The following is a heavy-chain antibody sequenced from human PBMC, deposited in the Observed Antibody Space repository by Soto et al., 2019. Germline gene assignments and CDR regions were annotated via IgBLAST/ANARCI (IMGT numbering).Heavy chain of an antibody. D-gene: IGHD2-8*01. J-gene: IGHJ5*01. CDR3: ASLIGNDLLDS. V-gene: IGHV6-1*01. CDR1: GGSVSINSAT. Sequence: QVQLQQSGPGLVTPSQTLSLTCAISGGSVSINSATWDWIRQSPSRGLEWLGRTYYRSKWFNDYAVYVKGRINITQNTPNNHYSLQMNSVTPDDTAVYYCASLIGNDLLDSWGQGTMVTVSS. CDR2: TYYRSKWFN.